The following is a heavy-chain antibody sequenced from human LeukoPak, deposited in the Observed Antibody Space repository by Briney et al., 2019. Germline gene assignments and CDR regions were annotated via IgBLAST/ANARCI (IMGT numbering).Heavy chain of an antibody. D-gene: IGHD3-22*01. CDR2: ITSSSNYI. CDR3: SRDPRYYYDYSAYYGRPLDY. J-gene: IGHJ4*02. CDR1: GFTLSDYY. V-gene: IGHV3-21*01. Sequence: PGGSLRLSCAVSGFTLSDYYMNWVRQAPGKGLEWVSSITSSSNYIYYADSVKGRFTISGDNAKNSLYLQMNSLRAEDTAASYCSRDPRYYYDYSAYYGRPLDYWGQGTLVTVSS.